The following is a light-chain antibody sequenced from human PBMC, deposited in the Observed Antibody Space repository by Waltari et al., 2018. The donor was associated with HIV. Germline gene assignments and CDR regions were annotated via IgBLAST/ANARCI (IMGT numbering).Light chain of an antibody. CDR3: AVWDDSLGGSYV. J-gene: IGLJ1*01. CDR2: GDN. V-gene: IGLV1-44*01. CDR1: SSNIGANN. Sequence: QSVLTQPPSASATPGQRLALSCSGRSSNIGANNVNCYQYPPGTAPKLLIFGDNQRPSGVPDRFSGSKSGTSASLAISGLQSDDEGDYFCAVWDDSLGGSYVFGSGTKVTVL.